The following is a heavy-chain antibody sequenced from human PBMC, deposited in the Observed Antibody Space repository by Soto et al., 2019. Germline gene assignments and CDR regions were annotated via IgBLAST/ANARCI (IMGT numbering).Heavy chain of an antibody. J-gene: IGHJ4*02. V-gene: IGHV1-24*01. Sequence: ASVKVSCKVSGYTLTELSMHWVRQAPGKGLEWMGGFGPEDGETIYAQKFQGRVTMTEDTSTDTAYMELSSLRSEDTAVYYCATRGYSYGYVDYWGQGTLVTVSS. CDR2: FGPEDGET. D-gene: IGHD5-18*01. CDR3: ATRGYSYGYVDY. CDR1: GYTLTELS.